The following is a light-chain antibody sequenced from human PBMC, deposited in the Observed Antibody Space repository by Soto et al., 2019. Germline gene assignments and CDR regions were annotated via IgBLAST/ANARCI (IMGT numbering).Light chain of an antibody. CDR3: QQYGSSAYT. CDR2: GAS. J-gene: IGKJ2*01. CDR1: QSVSRNY. Sequence: EIVLTQSPGTLSLSPGERATLSCRASQSVSRNYLAWYQQRPVQAPRLLIYGASSRATGIPDRFSGSGSGADFTLTISRLEPEDFAVYYCQQYGSSAYTFGQGTKLEIK. V-gene: IGKV3-20*01.